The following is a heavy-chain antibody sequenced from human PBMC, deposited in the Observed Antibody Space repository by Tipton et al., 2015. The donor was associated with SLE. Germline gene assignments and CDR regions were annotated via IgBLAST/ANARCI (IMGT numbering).Heavy chain of an antibody. CDR1: GGSISSYY. V-gene: IGHV4-4*07. CDR3: ARVFDWYHAFDI. CDR2: IYTSGST. D-gene: IGHD3-9*01. J-gene: IGHJ3*02. Sequence: TLSLTCTVSGGSISSYYWGWIRQPAGKGLEWIGRIYTSGSTHYNPSLKSRVTMSVDTSKNQFSLKLSSVTAADTAVYYCARVFDWYHAFDIWGQGTMVTVSS.